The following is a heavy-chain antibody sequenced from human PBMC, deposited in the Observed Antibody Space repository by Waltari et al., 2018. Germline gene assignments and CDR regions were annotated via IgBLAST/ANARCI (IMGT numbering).Heavy chain of an antibody. CDR3: ARALDGYSSYDNY. J-gene: IGHJ4*02. CDR1: GFTFSSYA. Sequence: QVQLVESGGGVVQPGRSLRLSCAASGFTFSSYAMHWVRQAPGKGLEWVAVISYDGSNKYYADSVKGRFTISRDNSKNTLYLQMNSLRAEDTAVYYCARALDGYSSYDNYWGQGTLVTVSS. V-gene: IGHV3-30-3*01. D-gene: IGHD5-12*01. CDR2: ISYDGSNK.